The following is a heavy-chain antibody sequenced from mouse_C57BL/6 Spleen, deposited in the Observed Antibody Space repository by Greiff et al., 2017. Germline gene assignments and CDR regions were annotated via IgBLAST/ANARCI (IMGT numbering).Heavy chain of an antibody. J-gene: IGHJ2*01. CDR1: GYNFTSYW. Sequence: QVQLQQPGAELVKPGASVKLSCKASGYNFTSYWMQWVKQRPGQGLEWIGEIDPSDSYTNYNQKFKGKATLTVYTSSSPAYMQLSSLTSADSAVYYRTITVITTPFDYWGQGTTLTVSS. CDR2: IDPSDSYT. CDR3: TITVITTPFDY. V-gene: IGHV1-50*01. D-gene: IGHD1-1*01.